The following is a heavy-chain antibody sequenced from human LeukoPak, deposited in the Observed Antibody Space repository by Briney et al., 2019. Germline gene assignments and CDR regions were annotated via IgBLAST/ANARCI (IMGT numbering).Heavy chain of an antibody. J-gene: IGHJ5*02. V-gene: IGHV3-33*01. CDR1: GFTFNKYG. CDR3: AREPDNWFDP. CDR2: IWNDGSYE. Sequence: PGGSLRLSCVASGFTFNKYGVHWVRQAPGKGLEWVAVIWNDGSYEYYADSVKGRLAISRDNDKSTVNLQMNSLRVEDTAVYYCAREPDNWFDPWGQGTLVTVSS.